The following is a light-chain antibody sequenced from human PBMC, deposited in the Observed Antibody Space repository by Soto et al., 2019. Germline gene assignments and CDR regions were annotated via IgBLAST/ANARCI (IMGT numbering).Light chain of an antibody. V-gene: IGKV1-5*03. J-gene: IGKJ2*01. CDR1: QSITGW. CDR2: KAS. Sequence: DIQMTQSPSTLSASIGDGVTITCLASQSITGWVAWYQQKPGKAPKLLIYKASSLGSGVQSRISGSGSGTEFTLTISSLQPEDSASYYCQQYNSYSPTFGQGTRLEIK. CDR3: QQYNSYSPT.